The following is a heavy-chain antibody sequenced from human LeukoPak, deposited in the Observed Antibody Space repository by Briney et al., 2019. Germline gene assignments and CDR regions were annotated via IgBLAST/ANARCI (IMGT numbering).Heavy chain of an antibody. CDR1: GFTFSSYE. CDR3: ARTPTYGFWSGYTLDV. V-gene: IGHV3-48*03. CDR2: ISGGGSNI. D-gene: IGHD3-3*01. Sequence: GGSLRLSCAASGFTFSSYEINWVRQAPGKGLEWVSYISGGGSNIYYADSVKGRFTVSRDDAKNSLYLQMNSLRAEDTAVYYCARTPTYGFWSGYTLDVWGQGTTVTASS. J-gene: IGHJ6*02.